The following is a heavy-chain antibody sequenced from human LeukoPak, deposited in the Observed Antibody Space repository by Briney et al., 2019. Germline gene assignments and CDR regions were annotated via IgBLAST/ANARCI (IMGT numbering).Heavy chain of an antibody. CDR2: IWYDGSNK. V-gene: IGHV3-33*01. Sequence: PGGSLRLSCAASGFSFSSYGMHWVRQAPGKGLEWVALIWYDGSNKYYADSVKGRFTISRDDSKNTLYLQMNSLRAEDTAVYYCVRDWMGSTRLAGDHWGRGTLVTVSS. J-gene: IGHJ4*02. CDR1: GFSFSSYG. D-gene: IGHD2/OR15-2a*01. CDR3: VRDWMGSTRLAGDH.